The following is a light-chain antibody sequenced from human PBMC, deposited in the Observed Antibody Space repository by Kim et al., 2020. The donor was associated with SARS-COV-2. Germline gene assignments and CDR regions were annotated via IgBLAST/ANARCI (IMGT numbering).Light chain of an antibody. Sequence: AIQLTQSPSSLSASVGDRVIITCRASQGITSALAWYQQEPGKAPNLLIYDASSLKSGVPSRFSGSGSGTDFTLTISSLQPEDSATYYCQQYNSYPITFGQGTRLEIK. CDR1: QGITSA. CDR2: DAS. V-gene: IGKV1-13*02. CDR3: QQYNSYPIT. J-gene: IGKJ5*01.